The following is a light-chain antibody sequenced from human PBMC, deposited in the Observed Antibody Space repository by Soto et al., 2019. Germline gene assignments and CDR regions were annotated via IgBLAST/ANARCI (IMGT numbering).Light chain of an antibody. Sequence: QSVLTQPASVSGSPGQSITISCTGTSSDVGGYNYVSWYQQHPGKAPKLMIYDVSNRPSGVSNRFSGSKSGNTASLTISGLQAEDEADYFCSSYTCSSAPSAVFGGGTQLTVL. J-gene: IGLJ7*01. CDR1: SSDVGGYNY. CDR2: DVS. V-gene: IGLV2-14*01. CDR3: SSYTCSSAPSAV.